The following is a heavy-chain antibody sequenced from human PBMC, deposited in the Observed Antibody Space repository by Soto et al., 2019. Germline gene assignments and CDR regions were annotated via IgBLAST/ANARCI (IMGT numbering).Heavy chain of an antibody. Sequence: QVQLVQSGAEVKKPGSSVKVSCKASGGTFSSHGITWVRQAPGQGLEWMGGIIPMFGTPKYAQRFQGRVSTTADKSTTTAYMELSSLRSEDTADYYCAIGSVVVMGAATGGLIYWGQGALVTVSS. CDR1: GGTFSSHG. CDR2: IIPMFGTP. J-gene: IGHJ4*02. CDR3: AIGSVVVMGAATGGLIY. V-gene: IGHV1-69*06. D-gene: IGHD2-21*01.